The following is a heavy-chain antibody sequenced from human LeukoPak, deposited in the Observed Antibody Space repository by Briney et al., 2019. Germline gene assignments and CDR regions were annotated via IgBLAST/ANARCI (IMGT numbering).Heavy chain of an antibody. V-gene: IGHV4-34*01. CDR2: INHSGST. CDR3: ARDGEWLDAFDI. CDR1: GGSISSYY. J-gene: IGHJ3*02. D-gene: IGHD5-12*01. Sequence: SETLSLTCTVSGGSISSYYWSWIRQPPGKGLEWIGEINHSGSTNYNPSLKSRVTISVDTSKNQFSLKLSSVTAADTSVYYCARDGEWLDAFDIWGQGTMVTVSS.